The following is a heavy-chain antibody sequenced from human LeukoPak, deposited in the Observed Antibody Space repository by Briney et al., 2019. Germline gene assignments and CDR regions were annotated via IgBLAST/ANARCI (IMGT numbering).Heavy chain of an antibody. CDR1: GFTFSNYG. V-gene: IGHV3-30*18. D-gene: IGHD5-24*01. CDR2: ISYDGSNK. CDR3: AKSREMATIDDYFDY. Sequence: GGSLRLSCAASGFTFSNYGMHWVRQAPGKGLEWVAVISYDGSNKNYADSVKGRFTISRDNSKNTLYLQMNSLRVGDTAVYYCAKSREMATIDDYFDYWGQGTLVTVSS. J-gene: IGHJ4*02.